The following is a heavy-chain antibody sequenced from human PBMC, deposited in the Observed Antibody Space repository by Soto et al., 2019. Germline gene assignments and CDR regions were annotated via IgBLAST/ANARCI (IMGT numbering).Heavy chain of an antibody. CDR1: GFSVTNSY. Sequence: GGSLRLSCTVSGFSVTNSYINWVRQAPGKGLEWVSILYSSGTTYYADSVRGRFTVSRDDSKNTLFLHMNSLRADDTAVYYCARDWSKFSYNYPYYYAMDAWGQGTTVTVSS. CDR2: LYSSGTT. D-gene: IGHD5-18*01. V-gene: IGHV3-53*01. CDR3: ARDWSKFSYNYPYYYAMDA. J-gene: IGHJ6*02.